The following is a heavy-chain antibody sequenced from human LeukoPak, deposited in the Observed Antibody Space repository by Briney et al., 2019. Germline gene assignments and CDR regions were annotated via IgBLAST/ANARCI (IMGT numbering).Heavy chain of an antibody. D-gene: IGHD3-16*02. Sequence: PSETLSLTCAVYGGSFSGYYWSWIRQPPGKGLEWIGEINHSGSTNYNPSLKSRVTISVDTSKNQFSLKLSSVTAADTAVYYCARRWEVKITFGGVIVPFDYWGQGTLVTVSS. CDR1: GGSFSGYY. V-gene: IGHV4-34*01. CDR3: ARRWEVKITFGGVIVPFDY. CDR2: INHSGST. J-gene: IGHJ4*02.